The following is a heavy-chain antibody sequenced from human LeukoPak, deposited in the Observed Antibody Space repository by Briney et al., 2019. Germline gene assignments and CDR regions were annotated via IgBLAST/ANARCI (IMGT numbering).Heavy chain of an antibody. D-gene: IGHD6-19*01. Sequence: SETLSLTCTVSGDSISSYYWSWIRQPPGKGLEWIAYIYYSGITNYNPSLKSRVTISVDTSKNQFSLKLSSVTAADTAVYYCARLIAVAGTYRGHFDYWGQGALVTVSS. CDR1: GDSISSYY. V-gene: IGHV4-59*01. CDR2: IYYSGIT. CDR3: ARLIAVAGTYRGHFDY. J-gene: IGHJ4*02.